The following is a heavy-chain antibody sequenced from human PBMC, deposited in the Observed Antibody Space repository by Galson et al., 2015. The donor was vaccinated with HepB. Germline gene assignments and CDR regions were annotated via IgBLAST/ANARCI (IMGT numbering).Heavy chain of an antibody. CDR2: ISSSGSTI. D-gene: IGHD3-3*01. J-gene: IGHJ4*02. CDR1: GFTFSDYY. Sequence: SLRLSCATSGFTFSDYYMSWIRQAPGKGLEWVSYISSSGSTIYYADSVKGRFTISRDNAKNSLYLQMNSLRAEDTAVYYCATQYYDLWSGYWHPGNYFDYWGQGTLVTVSS. V-gene: IGHV3-11*01. CDR3: ATQYYDLWSGYWHPGNYFDY.